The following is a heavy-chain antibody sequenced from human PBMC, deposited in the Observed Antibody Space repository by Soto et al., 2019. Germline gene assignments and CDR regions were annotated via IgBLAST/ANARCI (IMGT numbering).Heavy chain of an antibody. D-gene: IGHD1-26*01. CDR3: ARDNVRMEPFDY. CDR2: ISAYNGNT. V-gene: IGHV1-18*01. J-gene: IGHJ4*02. Sequence: SWVRQAPGQGLEWMGWISAYNGNTNYAQKLQGRVTMTTDTSTSTAYMELRSLRSDDTAVYYCARDNVRMEPFDYWGQGTLVTVSS.